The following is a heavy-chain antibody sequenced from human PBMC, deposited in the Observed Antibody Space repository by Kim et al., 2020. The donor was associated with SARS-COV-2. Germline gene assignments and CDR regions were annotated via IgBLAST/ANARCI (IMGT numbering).Heavy chain of an antibody. CDR1: GGTFSSYA. CDR3: ARGNPRFDPYYYGSGSKFDY. D-gene: IGHD3-10*01. J-gene: IGHJ4*02. V-gene: IGHV1-69*04. CDR2: IIPILGIA. Sequence: SVKVSCKASGGTFSSYAISWVRQAPGQGLEWMGRIIPILGIANYAQKFQGRVTITADKSTSTAYMELSSLRSEDTAVYYCARGNPRFDPYYYGSGSKFDYWGQGTLVTVSS.